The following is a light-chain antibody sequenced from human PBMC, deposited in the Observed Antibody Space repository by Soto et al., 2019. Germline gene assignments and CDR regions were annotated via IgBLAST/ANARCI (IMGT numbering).Light chain of an antibody. J-gene: IGKJ4*01. CDR1: QSIAGS. CDR3: QQTYSPLVT. Sequence: DIQLTQSPSSLSASRGDRVTITCRASQSIAGSLNWYQQKPGPAPTLLIYVASSLQHGVPSRFSGSGSGTHFPLTISSLQPEDFATYYCQQTYSPLVTFGGGTKVEIK. V-gene: IGKV1-39*01. CDR2: VAS.